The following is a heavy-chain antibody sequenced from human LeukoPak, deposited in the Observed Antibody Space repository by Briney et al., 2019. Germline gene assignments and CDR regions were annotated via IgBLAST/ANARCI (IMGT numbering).Heavy chain of an antibody. CDR1: GGSISSYY. J-gene: IGHJ4*02. V-gene: IGHV4-59*08. D-gene: IGHD6-13*01. Sequence: SETLSLTCTVSGGSISSYYWSWIRQPPGKGLGWIGYIYYSGSTNYNPSLKSRVTISVDTSKNQFSLKLSSVTAADTAVYYCARVEYSSSWYRFDYWGQGTLVTVSS. CDR3: ARVEYSSSWYRFDY. CDR2: IYYSGST.